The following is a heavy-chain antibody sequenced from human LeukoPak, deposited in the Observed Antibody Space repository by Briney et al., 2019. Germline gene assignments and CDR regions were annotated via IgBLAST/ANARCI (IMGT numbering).Heavy chain of an antibody. J-gene: IGHJ4*02. Sequence: PGGSLRLSCAASGFTLSSYEMNWVRQALGKGLEWVSYISSSASTTHYADSVMGRFTISRDNAKNSLYLQMNSLRAEDTAVYYCARGRYSRYFDYWGQGTLVTVSS. CDR2: ISSSASTT. CDR3: ARGRYSRYFDY. V-gene: IGHV3-48*03. CDR1: GFTLSSYE. D-gene: IGHD6-13*01.